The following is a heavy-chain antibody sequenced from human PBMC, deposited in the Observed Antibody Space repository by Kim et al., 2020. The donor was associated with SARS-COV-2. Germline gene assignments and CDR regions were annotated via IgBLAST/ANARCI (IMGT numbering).Heavy chain of an antibody. Sequence: GGSLRLSCAASGFTFSSYGMHWVRQAPGKGLEWVAVISYDGSNKYYADSVKGRFTISRDNSKNTLYLQMNSLRAEDTAVYYCAKDPRDILTAARLYYGMDVWGQGTTVTVSS. V-gene: IGHV3-30*18. CDR2: ISYDGSNK. J-gene: IGHJ6*02. CDR1: GFTFSSYG. CDR3: AKDPRDILTAARLYYGMDV. D-gene: IGHD6-6*01.